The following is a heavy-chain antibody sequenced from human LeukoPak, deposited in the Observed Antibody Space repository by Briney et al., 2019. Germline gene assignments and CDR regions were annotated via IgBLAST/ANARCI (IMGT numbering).Heavy chain of an antibody. V-gene: IGHV3-30*02. CDR2: IQDDGATT. CDR3: ASQSITLVVVISPFDY. CDR1: GFTFSTFP. J-gene: IGHJ4*02. D-gene: IGHD3-22*01. Sequence: GGSLRLSCAASGFTFSTFPMHWVRQAPGKGLEGVALIQDDGATTNYADSVRGRFTISRDNSKSTVYLQMNSLKPDDTAVYYCASQSITLVVVISPFDYWGQGTLVTASS.